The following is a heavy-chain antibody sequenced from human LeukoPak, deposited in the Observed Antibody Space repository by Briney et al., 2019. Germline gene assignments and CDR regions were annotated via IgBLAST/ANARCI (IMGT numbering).Heavy chain of an antibody. Sequence: QTGGSLRLSCAASGFTFSSYAMSWVRQAPGKGLEWVSAISGSGGSTYYADSVKGRFTISRDNSKNTLYLQMNSLRAEDTAVYYCAKLPGISGYYYYHGMDVWGKGTTVTVSS. CDR3: AKLPGISGYYYYHGMDV. D-gene: IGHD1-14*01. CDR2: ISGSGGST. CDR1: GFTFSSYA. J-gene: IGHJ6*04. V-gene: IGHV3-23*01.